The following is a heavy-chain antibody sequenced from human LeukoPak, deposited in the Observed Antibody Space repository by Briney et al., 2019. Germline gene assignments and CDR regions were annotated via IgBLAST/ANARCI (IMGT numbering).Heavy chain of an antibody. CDR1: GGTFSSYA. J-gene: IGHJ4*02. Sequence: ASVKVSCKASGGTFSSYAISWVRQAPGQGLEWMGWISAYNGNTNYAQKFQGRVTMTEDTSTDTAYMELSSLRSEDTAVYYCATLMYYYDSTSDYWGQGTLVTVSS. V-gene: IGHV1-18*01. CDR3: ATLMYYYDSTSDY. D-gene: IGHD3-22*01. CDR2: ISAYNGNT.